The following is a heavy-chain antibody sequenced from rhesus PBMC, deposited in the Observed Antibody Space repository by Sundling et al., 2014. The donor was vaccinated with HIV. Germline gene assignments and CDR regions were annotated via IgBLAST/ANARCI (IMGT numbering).Heavy chain of an antibody. CDR2: IYGSVGST. D-gene: IGHD3-28*01. CDR3: AIGSYYDSGPTPYFDY. V-gene: IGHV4-93*02. CDR1: GGSISRSYW. J-gene: IGHJ4*01. Sequence: QVQLQEAGPGLVKPSETLSLTCGVSGGSISRSYWWTWIRQSPGKGLEWIGNIYGSVGSTEYNPSLKSRLTISIDTSKNQFSLNLSSVTAADTAVYYCAIGSYYDSGPTPYFDYWGRGSPGHRLL.